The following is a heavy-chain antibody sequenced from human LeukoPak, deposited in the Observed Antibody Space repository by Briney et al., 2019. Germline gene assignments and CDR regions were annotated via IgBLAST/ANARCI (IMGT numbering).Heavy chain of an antibody. D-gene: IGHD2-2*01. CDR2: IIPIFGTA. V-gene: IGHV1-69*01. J-gene: IGHJ5*02. CDR3: ARDEYQLSSFDP. CDR1: GGTFSSYA. Sequence: GSSVKVSCKASGGTFSSYAISWVRQAPGQGLEWMGGIIPIFGTANYAQKFQGRVTITADESTSTAYMELSGLRSEDTAVYYCARDEYQLSSFDPWGQGTLVTVSS.